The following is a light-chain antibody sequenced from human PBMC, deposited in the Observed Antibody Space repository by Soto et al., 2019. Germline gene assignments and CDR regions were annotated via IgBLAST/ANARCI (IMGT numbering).Light chain of an antibody. Sequence: DIQMTPSPPTLSDTVGDRVTITCRASQSIRHYLAWYQQMPGKAPKLLIYGASTLQSGVPSRFSGSGSGTEFTLTISSLQPDDFGTYFCQHHNSYSQTFGQGTKVDIK. CDR3: QHHNSYSQT. V-gene: IGKV1-5*01. CDR1: QSIRHY. CDR2: GAS. J-gene: IGKJ1*01.